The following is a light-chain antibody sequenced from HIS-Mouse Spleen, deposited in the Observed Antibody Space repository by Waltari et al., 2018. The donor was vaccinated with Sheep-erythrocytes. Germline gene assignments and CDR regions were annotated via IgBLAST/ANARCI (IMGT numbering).Light chain of an antibody. CDR1: SSVLVSYTL. J-gene: IGLJ3*02. Sequence: QSALTQPASASGSPGQSITISCTGTSSVLVSYTLVPWYQQHPGKPPKLMIYEGSKPRALGSQGLSGSHEGNTASLQNPVLQAEGEADYYCCSYAGSSTPWVFGGGTKLTVL. CDR3: CSYAGSSTPWV. CDR2: EGS. V-gene: IGLV2-23*01.